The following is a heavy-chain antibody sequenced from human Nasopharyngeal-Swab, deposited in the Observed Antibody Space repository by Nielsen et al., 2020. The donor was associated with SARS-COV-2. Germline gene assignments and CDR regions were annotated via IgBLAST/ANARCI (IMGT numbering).Heavy chain of an antibody. V-gene: IGHV4-31*03. Sequence: SETLSLTCTVSGGSISSGGYYWSWIRQHPGKGLEWIGYIYYSGSTYYNPSLKSRVTISVDTSKNQFSLKLSSVTAADTAVYYCARAHYDYVWGTYRDYWGQETLVTVSS. J-gene: IGHJ4*02. CDR3: ARAHYDYVWGTYRDY. D-gene: IGHD3-16*02. CDR2: IYYSGST. CDR1: GGSISSGGYY.